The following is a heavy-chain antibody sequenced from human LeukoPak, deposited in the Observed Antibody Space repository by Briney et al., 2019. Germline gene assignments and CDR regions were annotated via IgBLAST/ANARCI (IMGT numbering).Heavy chain of an antibody. CDR2: INHSGST. CDR1: GGSFSGYY. CDR3: ARARAPMVRGVPYYHYYMDV. Sequence: SETLSLTCAVYGGSFSGYYWSWIRQPPGKGLEWIGEINHSGSTNYNPSLKSRVTISVDTSKNQFSLKLSSVTAADTAVYYCARARAPMVRGVPYYHYYMDVWGKGTTVTVSS. V-gene: IGHV4-34*01. D-gene: IGHD3-10*01. J-gene: IGHJ6*03.